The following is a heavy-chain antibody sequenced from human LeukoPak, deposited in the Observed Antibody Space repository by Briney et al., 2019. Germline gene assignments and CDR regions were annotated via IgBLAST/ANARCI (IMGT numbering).Heavy chain of an antibody. J-gene: IGHJ4*02. CDR2: INPISGGT. V-gene: IGHV1-2*02. CDR1: GYTFTGYY. CDR3: ARGESQVGYGEHRFDY. Sequence: ASVKVSCKASGYTFTGYYMHWVRQAPGQGLEWMGWINPISGGTNYAQQFQGRVTMTRDTSISTAYMELSRLRSDDTAVYYCARGESQVGYGEHRFDYWGQGTLVTVSS. D-gene: IGHD1-26*01.